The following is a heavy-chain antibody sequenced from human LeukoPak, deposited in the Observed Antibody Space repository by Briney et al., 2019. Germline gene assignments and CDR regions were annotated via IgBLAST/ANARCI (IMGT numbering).Heavy chain of an antibody. CDR2: ITWNSGSI. V-gene: IGHV3-9*01. CDR3: AKEDHFAS. Sequence: GRSLRLSCAASGFTFADYTMHWLRQAPGKGLEWVSGITWNSGSIGYADSVRGRFTISRDNAKNSLYLEMNSLRAEDTALYYCAKEDHFASWGQGTLVTVSS. CDR1: GFTFADYT. J-gene: IGHJ4*02.